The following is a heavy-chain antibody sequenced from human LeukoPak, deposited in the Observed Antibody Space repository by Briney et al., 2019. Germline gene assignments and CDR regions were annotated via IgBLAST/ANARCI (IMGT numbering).Heavy chain of an antibody. Sequence: SETLSLTCTVSGGSITSSSYYWGWLRQPPGKGLEWIGSVYYSGSTYYNPSLKSRVTMSVDTSKNQFSLKLSSVTAADTAVYYCARQTTVTTDAFDIWGQGTMVTVSS. CDR3: ARQTTVTTDAFDI. D-gene: IGHD4-17*01. J-gene: IGHJ3*02. CDR1: GGSITSSSYY. CDR2: VYYSGST. V-gene: IGHV4-39*01.